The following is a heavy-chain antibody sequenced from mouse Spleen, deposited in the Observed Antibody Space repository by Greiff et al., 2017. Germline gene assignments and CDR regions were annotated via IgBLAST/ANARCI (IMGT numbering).Heavy chain of an antibody. Sequence: EVKLVESGGGLVQPGGSLKLSCAASGFTFSSYTMSWVRQTPEKRLEWVAYISNGGGSTYYPDTVKGRFTISRDNAKNTLYLQMSSLKSEDTAMYYCARHFNYYGNQGGYFDVWGAGTTVTVSS. CDR1: GFTFSSYT. CDR2: ISNGGGST. J-gene: IGHJ1*01. CDR3: ARHFNYYGNQGGYFDV. V-gene: IGHV5-12-2*01. D-gene: IGHD2-1*01.